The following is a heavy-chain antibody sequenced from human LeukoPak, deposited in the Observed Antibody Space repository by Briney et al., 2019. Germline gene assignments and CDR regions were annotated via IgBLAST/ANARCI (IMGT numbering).Heavy chain of an antibody. CDR1: GYTFTSHF. CDR3: ARIMEWELTFDY. Sequence: ASVKVSCKASGYTFTSHFIHWVRQAPGQGLEWMGVINPSGGSTTYAQKFQGRVTMTRDTPTSTVYLELSSLRSDDTAVYYCARIMEWELTFDYWGQGTLVTASS. CDR2: INPSGGST. D-gene: IGHD1-26*01. J-gene: IGHJ4*02. V-gene: IGHV1-46*01.